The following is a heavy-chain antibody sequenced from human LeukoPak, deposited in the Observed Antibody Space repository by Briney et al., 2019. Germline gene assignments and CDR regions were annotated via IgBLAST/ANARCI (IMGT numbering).Heavy chain of an antibody. CDR2: IKSKTDGGTT. D-gene: IGHD1-1*01. V-gene: IGHV3-15*01. J-gene: IGHJ4*02. CDR1: GFTFNNAW. Sequence: GGSLRLSCAASGFTFNNAWMSWVRQAPGKGLEWVGRIKSKTDGGTTDYAAPVKSRFTISRDDSKNTLFLQMNSLKTEDTAVYYCTTDGGMYNWNDVVYWGQGTLVTVSS. CDR3: TTDGGMYNWNDVVY.